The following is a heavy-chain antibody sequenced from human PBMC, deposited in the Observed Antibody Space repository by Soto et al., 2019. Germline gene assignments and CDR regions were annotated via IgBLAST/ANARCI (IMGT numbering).Heavy chain of an antibody. V-gene: IGHV1-69*01. CDR2: IIPIFGTP. J-gene: IGHJ4*02. CDR1: GGIFSTYA. CDR3: ARDRDDYGSGNYYNRIDF. Sequence: QVQLVQSGAEVKKPGSSVKVSCKASGGIFSTYAISWLRQAPGQGLEWMGGIIPIFGTPNYAQRFQGRVTITADESTSTAYRELSRVRSEDTAVYYCARDRDDYGSGNYYNRIDFWGQGTLVTVSS. D-gene: IGHD3-10*01.